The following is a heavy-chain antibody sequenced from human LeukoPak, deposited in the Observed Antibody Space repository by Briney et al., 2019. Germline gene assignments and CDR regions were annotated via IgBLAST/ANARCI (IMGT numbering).Heavy chain of an antibody. V-gene: IGHV3-74*01. CDR1: GFTFSDYW. CDR3: ARDYYGSSGYLQ. D-gene: IGHD3-22*01. Sequence: SGGSLRLSCAASGFTFSDYWMHYVRQTPGKGLVWVSRINSDGSSTTYADSVKGRFTISRDNAKNSLSLQMNGLRAEDTAVYYCARDYYGSSGYLQWGQGTLVTVSS. J-gene: IGHJ4*02. CDR2: INSDGSST.